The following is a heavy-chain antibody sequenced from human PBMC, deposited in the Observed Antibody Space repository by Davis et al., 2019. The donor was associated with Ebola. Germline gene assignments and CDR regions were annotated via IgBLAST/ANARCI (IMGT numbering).Heavy chain of an antibody. Sequence: GGSLRLSCAASEFTFNTYAMHWVRQAPGKGLEWVAIISYDGSTEYYADSVKGRFTISRDNSQNTLYLQMNSLRAEDTAVYYCARITVGPEMKYYDFWSGQLHDAFDIWGQGAMVTVSS. D-gene: IGHD3-3*01. V-gene: IGHV3-30-3*01. CDR2: ISYDGSTE. CDR3: ARITVGPEMKYYDFWSGQLHDAFDI. CDR1: EFTFNTYA. J-gene: IGHJ3*02.